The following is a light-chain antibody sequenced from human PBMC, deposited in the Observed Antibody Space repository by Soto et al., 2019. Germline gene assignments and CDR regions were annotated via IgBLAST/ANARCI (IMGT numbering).Light chain of an antibody. CDR2: EGS. Sequence: QSVLTQPASVSGSPGQSITISCTGTSSDVGSYNLVSWYQQHPGKAPKLMIYEGSKRPSGVSNRSSGSKSGNTASLTISGLQDEEEADYYCCSYAGSSTWVFGGGTKVTV. CDR1: SSDVGSYNL. V-gene: IGLV2-23*01. J-gene: IGLJ3*02. CDR3: CSYAGSSTWV.